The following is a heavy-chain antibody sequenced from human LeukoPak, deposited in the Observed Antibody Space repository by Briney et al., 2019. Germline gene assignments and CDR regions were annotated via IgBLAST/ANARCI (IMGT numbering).Heavy chain of an antibody. CDR1: GFTVSSYS. D-gene: IGHD2-15*01. V-gene: IGHV3-21*01. CDR2: ISSTSSYI. CDR3: ARAPSRYCSGGSCYSVYYMDV. J-gene: IGHJ6*03. Sequence: GGSLRLSCAASGFTVSSYSMNWVRQAPGKGLEWVSSISSTSSYIYYADSVKGRFTISRDNAKNSLYLQMNSLRAEDTAVYYCARAPSRYCSGGSCYSVYYMDVWGKGTTVTVSS.